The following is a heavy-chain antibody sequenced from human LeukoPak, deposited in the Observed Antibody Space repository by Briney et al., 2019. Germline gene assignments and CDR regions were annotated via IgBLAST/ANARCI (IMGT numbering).Heavy chain of an antibody. Sequence: GGSLRLSCAASGFTFSSYAMSWVRQAPGKGLEWVSGISGSGGTTYYADSVKGHFTISRDNFKNTLYVQMNSLRAEDTAIYYCAKFRAASYYYYGMDVWGQGTTVTVSS. CDR2: ISGSGGTT. CDR3: AKFRAASYYYYGMDV. CDR1: GFTFSSYA. D-gene: IGHD6-25*01. J-gene: IGHJ6*02. V-gene: IGHV3-23*01.